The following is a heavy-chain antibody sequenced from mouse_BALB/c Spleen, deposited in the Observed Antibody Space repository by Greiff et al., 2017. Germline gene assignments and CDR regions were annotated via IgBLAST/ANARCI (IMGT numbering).Heavy chain of an antibody. CDR2: IDPENGNT. V-gene: IGHV14-1*02. Sequence: EVQLQQSGAELVRPGALVKLSCKASGFNIKDYYMHWVKQRPEQGLEWIGWIDPENGNTIYDPKFQGKASITADTSSNTAYLQLSSLTSEDTAVYYCATYDYDGYFDYWGQGTTLTVSS. CDR1: GFNIKDYY. D-gene: IGHD2-4*01. J-gene: IGHJ2*01. CDR3: ATYDYDGYFDY.